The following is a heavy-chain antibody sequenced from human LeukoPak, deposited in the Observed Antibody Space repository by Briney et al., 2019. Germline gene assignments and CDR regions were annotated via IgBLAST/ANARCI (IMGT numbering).Heavy chain of an antibody. V-gene: IGHV1-18*04. D-gene: IGHD2-15*01. CDR3: ARACSGGSCYSNYYGMDV. J-gene: IGHJ6*04. CDR1: GYTFTSYG. Sequence: ASVKASCKASGYTFTSYGISWVRQAPGQGLEWMGWISAYNGNTNYAQKLRGRVTMTTDTSTSTAYMELRSLRSDDTAVYYCARACSGGSCYSNYYGMDVWGKGTTVTVSS. CDR2: ISAYNGNT.